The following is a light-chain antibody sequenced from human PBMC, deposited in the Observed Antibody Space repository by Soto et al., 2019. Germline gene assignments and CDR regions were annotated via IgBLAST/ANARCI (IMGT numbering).Light chain of an antibody. CDR3: QQDGGVPYT. Sequence: EIVLTQSPGTLSLSPGQRATLSCRASESISRDYLAWYQQRLGQAPRLLIYGASSGATGIPDRFSGSGSGTDFTLTISRLEAEDFAIYYCQQDGGVPYTFGRGTKLELK. CDR1: ESISRDY. V-gene: IGKV3-20*01. CDR2: GAS. J-gene: IGKJ2*01.